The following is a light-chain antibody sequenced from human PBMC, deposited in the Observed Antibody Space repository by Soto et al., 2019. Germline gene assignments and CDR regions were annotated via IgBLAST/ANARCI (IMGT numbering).Light chain of an antibody. CDR2: GAS. V-gene: IGKV1-39*01. CDR1: QSISTS. CDR3: QQNYSIPMT. Sequence: IKMSQSPSSLSASVGDRVTITCRASQSISTSLNWYHQKPGKAPDLLIYGASSLQSGVTSRFTGSGSGTDFTLTITDLQPENFATYYCQQNYSIPMTFGQGTRL. J-gene: IGKJ5*01.